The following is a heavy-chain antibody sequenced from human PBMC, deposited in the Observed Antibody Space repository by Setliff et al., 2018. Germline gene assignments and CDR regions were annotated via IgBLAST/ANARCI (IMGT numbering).Heavy chain of an antibody. Sequence: PGGSLRLSCAASGFVFGTYGMHWVRQAPGKGLDWVASVRFDGSYKVYADSVKGRFTISRDGSKNTLFLQMTSLRAEDTAAYYCAKPQVELRWGFESWGQGTPVTVSS. CDR1: GFVFGTYG. CDR3: AKPQVELRWGFES. D-gene: IGHD1-7*01. J-gene: IGHJ4*02. V-gene: IGHV3-30*02. CDR2: VRFDGSYK.